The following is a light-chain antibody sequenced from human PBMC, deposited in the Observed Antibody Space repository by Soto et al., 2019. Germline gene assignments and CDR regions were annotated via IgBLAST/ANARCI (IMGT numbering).Light chain of an antibody. CDR2: EVS. J-gene: IGLJ3*02. CDR3: SSYTTTTRL. V-gene: IGLV2-14*01. CDR1: SSDIGSYNS. Sequence: QSVLTQPASVSGSPGQSITIFCTGTSSDIGSYNSVSWFQQRPGKTPTLLIYEVSNGPTGVSTHFSGTKYGNTASLTISGLLLEDEAEYYCSSYTTTTRLFGGGTKLTVL.